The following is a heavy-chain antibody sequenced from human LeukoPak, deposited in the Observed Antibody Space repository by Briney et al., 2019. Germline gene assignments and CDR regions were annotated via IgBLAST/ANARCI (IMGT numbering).Heavy chain of an antibody. D-gene: IGHD2-2*01. CDR3: ARHGCSSTSCYAIPSYGMDV. V-gene: IGHV4-39*01. J-gene: IGHJ6*02. Sequence: SETLSLTCTVSGGSISSSSYYWGWIRQPPGKGLEWIGSIYYSGSTNYNPSLKSRVTISVDTSKNQFSLKLSSVTAADTAVYYCARHGCSSTSCYAIPSYGMDVWGQGTTVTVSS. CDR1: GGSISSSSYY. CDR2: IYYSGST.